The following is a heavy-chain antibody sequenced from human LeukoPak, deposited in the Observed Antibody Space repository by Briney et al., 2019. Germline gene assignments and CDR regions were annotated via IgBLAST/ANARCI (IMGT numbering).Heavy chain of an antibody. CDR1: GFTFSSYS. V-gene: IGHV3-21*01. CDR2: ISSSSSYI. J-gene: IGHJ4*02. D-gene: IGHD3-3*01. CDR3: ARGPEYYDFWSGYSAADY. Sequence: PGGSLRLSCAASGFTFSSYSMNWVRQAPGKGLEWVSSISSSSSYIYYADSVKGRFTISRDNAKNSLYLQMSSLRAEDTAVYYCARGPEYYDFWSGYSAADYWGRGTLVTVSS.